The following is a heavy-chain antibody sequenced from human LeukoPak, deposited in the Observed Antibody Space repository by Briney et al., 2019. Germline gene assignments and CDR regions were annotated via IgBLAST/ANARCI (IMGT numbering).Heavy chain of an antibody. CDR1: GFTFYDYA. V-gene: IGHV3-9*01. J-gene: IGHJ4*02. CDR2: LNRDSTTV. D-gene: IGHD2-21*02. Sequence: GGSLTLYCAAYGFTFYDYAMHRLRQVPGHDLKWSGSLNRDSTTVAYGDSVKGRFTISRDNARNSLYLQMNSLRTEDTALYYCAKDRSEVVTAPFDYWGQGTLVTVSS. CDR3: AKDRSEVVTAPFDY.